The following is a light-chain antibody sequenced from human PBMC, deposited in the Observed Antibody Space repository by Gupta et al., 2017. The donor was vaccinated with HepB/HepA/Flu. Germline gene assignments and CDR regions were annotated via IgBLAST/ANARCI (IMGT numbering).Light chain of an antibody. V-gene: IGKV3-11*01. J-gene: IGKJ4*01. CDR2: DAS. Sequence: EIVLTQSPATLSLSPGERATLSCRASQSVGSYLAWYQEKPGQAPRLLIYDASNRATGIPARFSGSGSGTDFTLTISSLESVDSAVYYCQQRSNWLTFGGGTKVEI. CDR1: QSVGSY. CDR3: QQRSNWLT.